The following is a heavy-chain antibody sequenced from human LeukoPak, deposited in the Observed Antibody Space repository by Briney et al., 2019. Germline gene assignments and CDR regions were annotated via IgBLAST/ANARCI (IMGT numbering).Heavy chain of an antibody. J-gene: IGHJ6*03. D-gene: IGHD4-17*01. CDR1: GGSISSGGYS. CDR3: ARVDSGDYVSYYYYMDV. V-gene: IGHV4-30-4*07. Sequence: ASETLSLTCAVSGGSISSGGYSWSWIRQPPGKGLEWIGYIYYSGSTYYNPSLKSRVTISVDTSKNQFSLKLSSVTAADTTVYYCARVDSGDYVSYYYYMDVWGKGTTVTVSS. CDR2: IYYSGST.